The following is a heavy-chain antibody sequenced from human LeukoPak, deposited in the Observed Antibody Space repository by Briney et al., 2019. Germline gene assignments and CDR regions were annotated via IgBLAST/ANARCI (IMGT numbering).Heavy chain of an antibody. V-gene: IGHV4-30-4*02. Sequence: PSETLSLTCTVSGGSISSGDYYWSWIRQPPGKGLEWIAYISHSGGTYYNPSLKSRATISLDTARNQFSLKLSSVTAADTAVYYCARVGWLQLPYFDYWGQGTLVTVSS. CDR1: GGSISSGDYY. D-gene: IGHD5-24*01. CDR3: ARVGWLQLPYFDY. J-gene: IGHJ4*02. CDR2: ISHSGGT.